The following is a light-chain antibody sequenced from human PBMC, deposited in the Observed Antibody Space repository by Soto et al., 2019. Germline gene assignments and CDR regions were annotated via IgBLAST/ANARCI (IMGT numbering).Light chain of an antibody. Sequence: EIVMTQSPATLSVSPGERTTLSCSASQSVSSNLAWYQQKPGQAPRLLIYGASTRATGIPARFSGSGSGTDFTLTISSLQSEDFAVYYCQQYNNWPPRDSFGQGTKLEIK. V-gene: IGKV3-15*01. J-gene: IGKJ2*01. CDR2: GAS. CDR1: QSVSSN. CDR3: QQYNNWPPRDS.